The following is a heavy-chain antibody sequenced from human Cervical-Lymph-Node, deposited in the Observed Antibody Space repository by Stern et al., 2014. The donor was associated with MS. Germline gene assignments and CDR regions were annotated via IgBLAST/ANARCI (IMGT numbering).Heavy chain of an antibody. V-gene: IGHV1-46*02. CDR3: AREGGTTVDKSAFDY. CDR1: GYTFNSNY. Sequence: VQLLESGAEVKKPGASVKVSCKASGYTFNSNYIHWVRQAPGQGLEWLGIINPSGGSTSYSQKFQGRVTMTRDTSTSTVYMELSSLRSKDTAVYYCAREGGTTVDKSAFDYWGQGTLVTVSS. J-gene: IGHJ4*02. CDR2: INPSGGST. D-gene: IGHD4-23*01.